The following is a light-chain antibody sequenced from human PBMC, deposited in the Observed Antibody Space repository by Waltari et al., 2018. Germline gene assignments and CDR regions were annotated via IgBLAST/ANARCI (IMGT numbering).Light chain of an antibody. CDR2: DAS. Sequence: DIQMTQSPSSLSASIGDRVTLTCQAREDITNYLNWYQQKPGKAPKLLIYDASNLKVGVPSRFSGGGSGTDFTFTISSLQPGDIATYYCQQHDNLPLTFGGGTKVEIK. CDR3: QQHDNLPLT. CDR1: EDITNY. J-gene: IGKJ4*01. V-gene: IGKV1-33*01.